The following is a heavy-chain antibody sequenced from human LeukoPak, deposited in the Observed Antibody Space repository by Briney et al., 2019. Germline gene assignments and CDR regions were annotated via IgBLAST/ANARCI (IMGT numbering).Heavy chain of an antibody. Sequence: GGSLRLSCVASGFTFDDYGMNWVRQAPGKGLEWVSTINWNGGRTSYADSVKGRFTVSRDNAKNSLYLQMNSLRVGDTAVYYCAKSFGYSRSWFDNWGQGTLVTVSS. CDR2: INWNGGRT. J-gene: IGHJ4*02. CDR1: GFTFDDYG. V-gene: IGHV3-20*04. CDR3: AKSFGYSRSWFDN. D-gene: IGHD6-13*01.